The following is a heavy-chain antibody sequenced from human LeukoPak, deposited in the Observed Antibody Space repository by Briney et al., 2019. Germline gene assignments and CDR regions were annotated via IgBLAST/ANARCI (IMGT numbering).Heavy chain of an antibody. Sequence: SGPTLVNPTQTLTLTCTFSGLSLSTSGVGMGWVRQPPGEALEWLALIYWHDGKRYSPSLKTRLTITKDTSKNQVVLTMTHMDPVDTATYYCAHAADAGGGYCGSTSCLGAFDIWGQGTMVTVSS. J-gene: IGHJ3*02. CDR2: IYWHDGK. CDR1: GLSLSTSGVG. CDR3: AHAADAGGGYCGSTSCLGAFDI. D-gene: IGHD2-2*03. V-gene: IGHV2-5*01.